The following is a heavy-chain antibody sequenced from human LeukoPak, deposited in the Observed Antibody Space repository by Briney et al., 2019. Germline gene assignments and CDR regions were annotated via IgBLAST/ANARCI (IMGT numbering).Heavy chain of an antibody. Sequence: PGGSLRLSYTASGFNFGDYAMSRVRQAPGKGLEWVGFIRSKAYGGTAEYAASVKGRLTISRDDSKSIAYLQMNSLKTEDTAVYYCITGSYSPNFDYWGQGTLVTVSS. CDR3: ITGSYSPNFDY. J-gene: IGHJ4*02. CDR2: IRSKAYGGTA. D-gene: IGHD3-10*01. CDR1: GFNFGDYA. V-gene: IGHV3-49*04.